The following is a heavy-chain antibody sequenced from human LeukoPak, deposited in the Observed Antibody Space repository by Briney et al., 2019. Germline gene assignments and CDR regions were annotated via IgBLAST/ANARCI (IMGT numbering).Heavy chain of an antibody. D-gene: IGHD1-26*01. CDR3: ARDVRVEPGGYYYGMDV. CDR1: GFTFSSHA. CDR2: ISYDGSNK. Sequence: PGGSLRLSCAASGFTFSSHAMHWVRQAPGKGLEWVAVISYDGSNKYYADSVKGRFTISRDNSKNTLYLQMNSLRAEDTAVYYCARDVRVEPGGYYYGMDVWGQGTTVTVSS. J-gene: IGHJ6*02. V-gene: IGHV3-30*04.